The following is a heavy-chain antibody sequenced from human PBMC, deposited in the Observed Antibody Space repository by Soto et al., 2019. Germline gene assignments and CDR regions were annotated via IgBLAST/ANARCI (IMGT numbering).Heavy chain of an antibody. J-gene: IGHJ5*02. CDR1: GYTFTSYD. CDR3: ARDLLSTYSSSWFARNWFDP. CDR2: MNPNSGNT. V-gene: IGHV1-8*01. D-gene: IGHD6-13*01. Sequence: ASVKVSCKASGYTFTSYDINWVRQATGQGLEWMGWMNPNSGNTGYAQKFQGRVTMTRNTSISTAYMELSSLRSEDTAVYYCARDLLSTYSSSWFARNWFDPWGQGTLVTVSS.